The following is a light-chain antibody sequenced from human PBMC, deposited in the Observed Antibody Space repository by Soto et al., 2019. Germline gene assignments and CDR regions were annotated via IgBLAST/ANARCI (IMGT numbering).Light chain of an antibody. CDR3: QKYGLSPRT. CDR2: GGS. CDR1: QSVSSIY. J-gene: IGKJ1*01. V-gene: IGKV3-20*01. Sequence: EIVLTQSPGTLSLSPGERATLSCRASQSVSSIYLAWYRQKPGQAPRLLIYGGSSRTTGIPDRFSGSGSGTAFTLTISRLEREDFGVYYCQKYGLSPRTFGQGPNVEIK.